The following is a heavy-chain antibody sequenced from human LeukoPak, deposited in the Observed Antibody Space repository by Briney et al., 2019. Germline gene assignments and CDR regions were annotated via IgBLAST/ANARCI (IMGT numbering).Heavy chain of an antibody. J-gene: IGHJ3*01. CDR2: ISAYNGNT. D-gene: IGHD6-13*01. Sequence: EASVKVSCKASGYTFTSYGISWVRQAPGQGLEWMGWISAYNGNTNYAQKLQGRVTMTTDTSTSTAYRELRSLRSDDTAVYYCARGTTHSSSWLGAYWGQGTMVTVSS. V-gene: IGHV1-18*01. CDR1: GYTFTSYG. CDR3: ARGTTHSSSWLGAY.